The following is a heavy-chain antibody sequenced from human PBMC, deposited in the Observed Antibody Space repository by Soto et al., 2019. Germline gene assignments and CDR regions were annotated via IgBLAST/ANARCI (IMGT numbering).Heavy chain of an antibody. J-gene: IGHJ3*02. D-gene: IGHD2-21*02. Sequence: QVQLVQSGAEVKKPGSSVKVSCKASGGTFSSYAISWVRQAPGQGLEWMGGIIPIFGTANYAQKFQGRVTITADESTSTAYMELSSLRSEDTAVYYCARVWNAYCGGDCSAFDIWGQGTMVTVSS. V-gene: IGHV1-69*12. CDR1: GGTFSSYA. CDR3: ARVWNAYCGGDCSAFDI. CDR2: IIPIFGTA.